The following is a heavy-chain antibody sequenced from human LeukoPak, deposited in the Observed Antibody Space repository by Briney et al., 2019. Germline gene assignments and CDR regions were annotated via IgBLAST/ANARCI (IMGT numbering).Heavy chain of an antibody. CDR2: ISAYNGNT. CDR1: GYTFTSYG. D-gene: IGHD6-13*01. CDR3: ARDKYSSSWYPVDY. Sequence: GASVKVSCKASGYTFTSYGISWVRQAPGQGLEWMGWISAYNGNTNYAQKLQGRVTMTTDTSTSTAYMELRSLRSDDTAVYYCARDKYSSSWYPVDYWGQGTLVTVSS. J-gene: IGHJ4*02. V-gene: IGHV1-18*04.